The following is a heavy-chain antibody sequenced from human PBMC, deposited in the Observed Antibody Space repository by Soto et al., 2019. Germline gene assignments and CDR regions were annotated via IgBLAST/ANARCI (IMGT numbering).Heavy chain of an antibody. CDR1: GYSFTSYW. CDR2: IYPGDSDT. D-gene: IGHD6-19*01. J-gene: IGHJ6*02. V-gene: IGHV5-51*01. Sequence: GESLKITCKGSGYSFTSYWIGWVRQMPGKGLEWMGIIYPGDSDTRCSPSFQGQVTISADKSISTAYLQWSSLKASDTAMYYCARLISGSIAVAGTSNGGMDVWGQGTTVTVSS. CDR3: ARLISGSIAVAGTSNGGMDV.